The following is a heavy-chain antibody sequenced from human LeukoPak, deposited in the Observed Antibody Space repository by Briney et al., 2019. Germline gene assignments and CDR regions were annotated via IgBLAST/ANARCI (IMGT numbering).Heavy chain of an antibody. D-gene: IGHD4-17*01. Sequence: SETLSLTFTVSGYYLITYYRSWIRQPPGGGLEWIGYIYYSGNTNYNPSLKTRVAMSLDTSRNQFSLNLTSATAADTALYYWARVMTTAWSAFSGTHYFDSWGQGALVTVSS. J-gene: IGHJ4*02. CDR2: IYYSGNT. V-gene: IGHV4-59*01. CDR1: GYYLITYY. CDR3: ARVMTTAWSAFSGTHYFDS.